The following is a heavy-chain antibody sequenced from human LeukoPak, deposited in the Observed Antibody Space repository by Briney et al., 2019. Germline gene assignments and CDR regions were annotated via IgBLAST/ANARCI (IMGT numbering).Heavy chain of an antibody. CDR2: ISPNGVIT. J-gene: IGHJ4*02. V-gene: IGHV3-23*01. Sequence: GGTLRLSCAASGFTFSSHGMNWVRQAPGKGLEWVSGISPNGVITYYADSVKGRFTISRDNSKNTLHLQMNSLRAEDTAVYYCAKDQTPYYWGQGTLVTVSS. CDR3: AKDQTPYY. CDR1: GFTFSSHG.